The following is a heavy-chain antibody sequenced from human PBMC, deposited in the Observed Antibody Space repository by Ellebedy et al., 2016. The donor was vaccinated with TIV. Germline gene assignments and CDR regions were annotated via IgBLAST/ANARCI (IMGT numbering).Heavy chain of an antibody. Sequence: SETLSLTXAVYGGSFSGYYWSWIRQPPGKGLEWIGEINHSGSTNYNPSLKSRVTISVDTSKNQFSLKLSSVTAADTAVYYCARDKKTYYDILIPYGMDVWGQGTTVTVSS. CDR1: GGSFSGYY. V-gene: IGHV4-34*01. CDR3: ARDKKTYYDILIPYGMDV. D-gene: IGHD3-9*01. J-gene: IGHJ6*02. CDR2: INHSGST.